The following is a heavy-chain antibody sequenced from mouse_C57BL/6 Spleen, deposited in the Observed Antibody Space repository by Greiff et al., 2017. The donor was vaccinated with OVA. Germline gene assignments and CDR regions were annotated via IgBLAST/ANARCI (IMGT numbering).Heavy chain of an antibody. Sequence: EVQLVESGPGLVKPSQSLSLTCSVTGYSITSGYYWNWIRQFPGNKLEWMGYISYDGSNNYNPSLKNRISITRDTSKNQFFLKLNSVTTEDTATYYCARWGYPYAMDYWGQGTSVTVSS. CDR3: ARWGYPYAMDY. V-gene: IGHV3-6*01. J-gene: IGHJ4*01. CDR1: GYSITSGYY. D-gene: IGHD2-2*01. CDR2: ISYDGSN.